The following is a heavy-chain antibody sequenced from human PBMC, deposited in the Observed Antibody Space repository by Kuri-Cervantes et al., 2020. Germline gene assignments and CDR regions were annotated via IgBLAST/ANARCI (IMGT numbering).Heavy chain of an antibody. J-gene: IGHJ2*01. Sequence: GESLKISCAASGFTFSSYAMHWVRQAPGKGLEWVSSISSSSSYIYYADSVKGRFTISRDNAKNSLYLQMNSLRAEDTAVYYCARDQRTTVTIFGDWYFDLWGRGTLVTVSS. CDR1: GFTFSSYA. CDR2: ISSSSSYI. V-gene: IGHV3-21*01. CDR3: ARDQRTTVTIFGDWYFDL. D-gene: IGHD4-17*01.